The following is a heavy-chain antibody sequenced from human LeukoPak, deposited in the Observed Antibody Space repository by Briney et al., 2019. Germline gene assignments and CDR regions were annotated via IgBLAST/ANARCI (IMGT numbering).Heavy chain of an antibody. Sequence: PGRSLRLSCAASGFTFSSYGMHWVRQAPGKGLEWVAVIWYDGSNKYYADSVKGRFTISRDNSKNTLYLQMNSLRAEDTAVYYCARDGIAVAGTGWFDPWGQGTLVTLSS. CDR2: IWYDGSNK. CDR3: ARDGIAVAGTGWFDP. D-gene: IGHD6-19*01. CDR1: GFTFSSYG. V-gene: IGHV3-33*01. J-gene: IGHJ5*02.